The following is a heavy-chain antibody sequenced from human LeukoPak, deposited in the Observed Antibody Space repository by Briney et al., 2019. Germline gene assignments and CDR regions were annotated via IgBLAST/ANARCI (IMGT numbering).Heavy chain of an antibody. V-gene: IGHV3-30*18. CDR3: AKDEDYGDYVLSY. J-gene: IGHJ4*02. Sequence: GGSLRLSCAASGFTFSDYGMHWVRQAPGKGLEWVAVISYDGSNKYSADSVKGRFTISRDNSKNTLYLQMNSLRAEDTAVYYCAKDEDYGDYVLSYWGQGTLVTVSS. D-gene: IGHD4-17*01. CDR2: ISYDGSNK. CDR1: GFTFSDYG.